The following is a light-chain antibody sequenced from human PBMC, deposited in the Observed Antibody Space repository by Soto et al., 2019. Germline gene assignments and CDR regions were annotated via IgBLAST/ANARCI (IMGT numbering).Light chain of an antibody. J-gene: IGKJ2*01. CDR1: QTINSRD. CDR2: GAS. CDR3: QEYDT. V-gene: IGKV3-20*01. Sequence: EIVLTQSPGTLSLSPGERATLSCRASQTINSRDLAWYQQRPGQAPRLLLYGASSRATRIPARFAGSGSGADLTHTIRRLEPEDFAVYCYQEYDTFGQGTKLEIK.